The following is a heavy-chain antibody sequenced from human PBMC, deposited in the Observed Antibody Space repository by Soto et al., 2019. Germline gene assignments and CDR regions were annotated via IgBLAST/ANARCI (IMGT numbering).Heavy chain of an antibody. CDR1: GYSFITYG. CDR3: AYARDRYGFSFDY. CDR2: ISSYNVNP. D-gene: IGHD5-18*01. V-gene: IGHV1-18*01. Sequence: QVQLVQSGAEVRKPGASMKVSCKASGYSFITYGMNWVRQAPGQGLEWMGWISSYNVNPKSAQKFQGRVTMTTDTATNTAYMEVTAVNYDETAVYCCAYARDRYGFSFDYWGQGTLVTVSS. J-gene: IGHJ4*02.